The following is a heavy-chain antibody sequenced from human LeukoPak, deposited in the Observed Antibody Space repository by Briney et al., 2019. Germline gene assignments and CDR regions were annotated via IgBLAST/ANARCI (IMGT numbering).Heavy chain of an antibody. CDR1: GGSISSYY. J-gene: IGHJ3*02. CDR3: ARANWDLQAFDI. CDR2: IYYSGST. Sequence: SETLSLTCTVSGGSISSYYWSWIRQPPGKGLEWIGYIYYSGSTNYNPSLKSRVTISVDTSKNQFSLKLSSVTAADTAVYYCARANWDLQAFDIWGQGTMVTVSS. V-gene: IGHV4-59*01. D-gene: IGHD1-7*01.